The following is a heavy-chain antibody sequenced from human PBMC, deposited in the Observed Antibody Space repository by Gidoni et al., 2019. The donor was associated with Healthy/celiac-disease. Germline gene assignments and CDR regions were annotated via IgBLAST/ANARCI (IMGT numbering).Heavy chain of an antibody. CDR2: ISWNSGSI. J-gene: IGHJ6*02. D-gene: IGHD3-10*01. CDR3: ARAMNLYYYYGMDV. Sequence: EVQLVESGGGLVQPGRSLRLSCAASGFTFDDYAMHWVRQAPGKGLEWVSGISWNSGSIGYADSVKGRFTISRDNAKNSLYLQMNSLRAEDTALYYCARAMNLYYYYGMDVWGQGTTVTVSS. CDR1: GFTFDDYA. V-gene: IGHV3-9*01.